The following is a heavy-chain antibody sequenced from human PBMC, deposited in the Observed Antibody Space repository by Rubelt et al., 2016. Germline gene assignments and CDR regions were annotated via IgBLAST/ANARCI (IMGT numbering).Heavy chain of an antibody. Sequence: GIINPSGGSTSYAQKFQGRVTMTRDTSTSTVYMELSSLRSEDTAVYYCARAYWRITIFGVVIPRSCGMDVWGQGTTVTVSS. J-gene: IGHJ6*02. V-gene: IGHV1-46*01. D-gene: IGHD3-3*01. CDR3: ARAYWRITIFGVVIPRSCGMDV. CDR2: INPSGGST.